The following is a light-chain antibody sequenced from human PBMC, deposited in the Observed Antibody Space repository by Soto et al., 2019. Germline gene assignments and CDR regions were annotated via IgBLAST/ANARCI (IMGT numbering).Light chain of an antibody. CDR2: DAS. CDR3: QLRSNWPPTWT. J-gene: IGKJ1*01. CDR1: QSISNY. V-gene: IGKV3-11*01. Sequence: EIVLTQSPATLSLSPGERATLSCRASQSISNYLAWYQHRPGQAPRLLIYDASTRATGIPARFSGCGSGTDFPVTIISLEPDDFAVYFCQLRSNWPPTWTFGQGTKVEVK.